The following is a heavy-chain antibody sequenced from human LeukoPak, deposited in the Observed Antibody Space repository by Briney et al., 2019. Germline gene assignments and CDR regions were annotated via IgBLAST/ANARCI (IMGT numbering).Heavy chain of an antibody. CDR3: REERRRTSGSYGMYDYYGMDV. V-gene: IGHV4-59*01. Sequence: PSETLSLTCTVPGGSISSYYWSWIRQPPGKGLEWIGYIYYTGSTDYNPSLKSRVAISVDTSKNQFSLKLSSVTAADTAVYYCREERRRTSGSYGMYDYYGMDVWGQGTTVTVSS. J-gene: IGHJ6*02. D-gene: IGHD1-26*01. CDR2: IYYTGST. CDR1: GGSISSYY.